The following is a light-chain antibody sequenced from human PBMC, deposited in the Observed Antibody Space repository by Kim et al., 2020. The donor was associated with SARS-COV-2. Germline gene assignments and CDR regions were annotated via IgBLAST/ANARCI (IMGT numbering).Light chain of an antibody. J-gene: IGKJ2*02. Sequence: SASVGDKITITCRASRNSDDWVAWYQQKQGRAPKLLIYKASTLKSGVPTTCSGSGSGTEFTRTTSSLQPYDFATYYCQQYRSYPWTFGQGTKLEI. CDR1: RNSDDW. V-gene: IGKV1-5*03. CDR3: QQYRSYPWT. CDR2: KAS.